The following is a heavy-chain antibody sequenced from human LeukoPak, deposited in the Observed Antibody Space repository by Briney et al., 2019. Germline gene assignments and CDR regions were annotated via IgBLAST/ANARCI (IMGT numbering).Heavy chain of an antibody. CDR2: IHSDGSSI. V-gene: IGHV3-74*01. D-gene: IGHD4-17*01. J-gene: IGHJ4*02. CDR1: GFTFSSYE. CDR3: AITVTGGIDC. Sequence: GGSLRLSCAASGFTFSSYEMNWVRQAPGKGLVWVSRIHSDGSSISYADSVKGRFTISRDNAKNTLYLQMNSLRVEDTAVYYCAITVTGGIDCWGQGTLVTVSS.